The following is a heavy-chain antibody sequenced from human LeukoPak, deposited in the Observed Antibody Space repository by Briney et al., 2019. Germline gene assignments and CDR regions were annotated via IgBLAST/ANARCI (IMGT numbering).Heavy chain of an antibody. CDR1: GFTFSSYS. D-gene: IGHD3-3*01. V-gene: IGHV3-21*01. Sequence: GGSLRLSCAASGFTFSSYSMNWVRQAPGKGLEWVSSISSSSSYIYYADSVKGRFTISRDNAKNSLYLQMNSLRAEDTAVYYCASARMDFGVVIMPFDYWGQGTLVTVSS. J-gene: IGHJ4*02. CDR2: ISSSSSYI. CDR3: ASARMDFGVVIMPFDY.